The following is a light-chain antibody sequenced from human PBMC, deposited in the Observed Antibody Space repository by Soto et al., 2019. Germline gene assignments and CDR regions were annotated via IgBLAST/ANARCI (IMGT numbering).Light chain of an antibody. J-gene: IGKJ1*01. V-gene: IGKV3-15*01. CDR2: GAS. CDR3: QQPNNWPRT. CDR1: QSVSSN. Sequence: EIVMTQSPATLSVSPGERATLSCRASQSVSSNLAWYQQKPGQAPRLLIYGASTRATGIPARFSGSGSGTEFTLTISSLQSEDFAVYYCQQPNNWPRTFGQGTKVDIK.